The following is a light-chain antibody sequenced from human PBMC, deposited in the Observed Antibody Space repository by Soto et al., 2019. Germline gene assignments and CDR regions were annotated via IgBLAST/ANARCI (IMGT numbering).Light chain of an antibody. J-gene: IGKJ1*01. CDR3: QQYGRSSWT. CDR2: GAS. CDR1: QSISSSY. Sequence: EIVLTQSPGTLSLSPGKRATLSCRASQSISSSYLAWYQQRPGQAPRLLIYGASSRATGIPDRFSGSGSGTEFTHTVSRLEPEDFAVYYCQQYGRSSWTFGQGTKVEIK. V-gene: IGKV3-20*01.